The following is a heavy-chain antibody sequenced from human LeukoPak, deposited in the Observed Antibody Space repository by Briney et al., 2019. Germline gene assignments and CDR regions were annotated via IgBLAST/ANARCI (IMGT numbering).Heavy chain of an antibody. Sequence: GGSLRLSCAASGFTFSSYSMNWVRQAPGKGLEWVSYISSSSSTIYYADSVKGRFTISRDNAKNSLYLQMNSLRAEDTAVYYCAKDTNSGSYSDFDYWGQGTLVTVSS. J-gene: IGHJ4*02. CDR1: GFTFSSYS. CDR3: AKDTNSGSYSDFDY. CDR2: ISSSSSTI. V-gene: IGHV3-48*01. D-gene: IGHD1-26*01.